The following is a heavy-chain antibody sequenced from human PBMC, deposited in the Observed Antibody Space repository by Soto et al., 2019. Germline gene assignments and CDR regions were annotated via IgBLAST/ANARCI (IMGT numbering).Heavy chain of an antibody. J-gene: IGHJ6*02. CDR3: ARVFETYCYGSGSYYKSGYYYYGMDV. CDR1: GFTFSSYA. CDR2: ISYDGSNK. Sequence: PVGSLRLSCAASGFTFSSYAMHWVRQAPGKGLEWVAVISYDGSNKYYADSVKGRFTISRDNSKNTLYLQMNSLRAEDTAVYYCARVFETYCYGSGSYYKSGYYYYGMDVWGQGTTVTVSS. D-gene: IGHD3-10*01. V-gene: IGHV3-30-3*01.